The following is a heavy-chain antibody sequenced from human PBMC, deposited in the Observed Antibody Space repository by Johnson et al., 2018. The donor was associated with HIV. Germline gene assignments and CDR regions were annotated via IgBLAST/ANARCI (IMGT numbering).Heavy chain of an antibody. J-gene: IGHJ3*02. CDR3: AKGLAAFFAFDI. CDR2: IWYAGSNK. V-gene: IGHV3-33*06. D-gene: IGHD3-3*01. Sequence: QLVASGGGVVQPGRSLRLSCAASGFTFSSYGMHWVRQAPGKGLEWVAVIWYAGSNKYYADSVKGRFTISRDNSKNTLYLQMNSLRAEDTAVYYCAKGLAAFFAFDIWGQGTMVTVSS. CDR1: GFTFSSYG.